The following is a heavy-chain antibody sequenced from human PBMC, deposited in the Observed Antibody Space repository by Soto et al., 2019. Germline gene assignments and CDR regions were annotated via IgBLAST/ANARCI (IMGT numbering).Heavy chain of an antibody. CDR2: IGSNGADK. CDR3: AADYLRHNSLNGYYYSYGMDV. J-gene: IGHJ6*02. Sequence: GGSLRLSCAASGITFSTYAMSWVRRAPGKGLEWVSTIGSNGADKQYADFVKGRFTVSRDSSKSTLSLQMNSLRAEDTAVYYCAADYLRHNSLNGYYYSYGMDVWGQGTPVTVYS. D-gene: IGHD4-17*01. V-gene: IGHV3-23*01. CDR1: GITFSTYA.